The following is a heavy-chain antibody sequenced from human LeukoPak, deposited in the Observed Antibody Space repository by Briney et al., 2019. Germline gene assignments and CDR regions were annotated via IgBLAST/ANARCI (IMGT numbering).Heavy chain of an antibody. V-gene: IGHV5-10-1*01. CDR3: ARRTDYGDYSDY. CDR2: IDPSDSYT. J-gene: IGHJ4*02. Sequence: GESLKISCKSSGYSFTSYWISWVRQMPGKGLEWMGRIDPSDSYTNYSPSFQGHVTISADKSISTAYLQWSSLKASDTAMYYCARRTDYGDYSDYWGQGTLVTVSS. CDR1: GYSFTSYW. D-gene: IGHD4-17*01.